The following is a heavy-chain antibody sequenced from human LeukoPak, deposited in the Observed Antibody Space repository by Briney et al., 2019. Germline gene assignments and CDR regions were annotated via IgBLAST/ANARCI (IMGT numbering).Heavy chain of an antibody. CDR2: IYSSGST. CDR3: ASRIGGGSPYYFDY. J-gene: IGHJ4*02. Sequence: SETLSLTCTVSGGSISGYYWSWIRRPAGQGLEGIGRIYSSGSTNQNPSLKIRVTMSVETAKNQFSLRLRSVTAADTAVYYCASRIGGGSPYYFDYWGQGTLVTVSS. CDR1: GGSISGYY. D-gene: IGHD6-6*01. V-gene: IGHV4-4*07.